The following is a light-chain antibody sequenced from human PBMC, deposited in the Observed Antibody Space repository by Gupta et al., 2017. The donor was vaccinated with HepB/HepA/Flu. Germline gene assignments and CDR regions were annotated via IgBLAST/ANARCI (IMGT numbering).Light chain of an antibody. Sequence: EIVLTQSPGTLSLSPGEGATLSCKASQSIASSYLAWYRQKPGQAPTLLIYGASRRATGIPDRFSGSGSGTDFTLSINRREPEDFAVYYCQQYGSSPGTFGQGTKVEIE. CDR2: GAS. CDR3: QQYGSSPGT. J-gene: IGKJ1*01. V-gene: IGKV3-20*01. CDR1: QSIASSY.